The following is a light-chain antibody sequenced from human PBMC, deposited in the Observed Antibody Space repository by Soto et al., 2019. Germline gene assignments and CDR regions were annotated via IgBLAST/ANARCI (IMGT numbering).Light chain of an antibody. CDR2: VVS. V-gene: IGLV2-14*01. CDR3: NSYTGSGIV. J-gene: IGLJ1*01. CDR1: SSDVGGYNY. Sequence: QSALTQPASVSGSPGQSITISCTGTSSDVGGYNYVSWYQHHPGKAPKLMIYVVSNRPSGVSYRFSGSKSGNTAPLTISGLQAEDEADYYCNSYTGSGIVFGTGTKVTVL.